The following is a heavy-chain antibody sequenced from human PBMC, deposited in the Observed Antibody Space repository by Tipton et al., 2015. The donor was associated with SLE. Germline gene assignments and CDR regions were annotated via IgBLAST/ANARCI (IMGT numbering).Heavy chain of an antibody. CDR1: GFTFSSYS. J-gene: IGHJ6*02. Sequence: GSLRLSCAASGFTFSSYSMNWVRQAPGKGLEWVSSISSSSSYIYYSDSVKGRFTISRDNVKNSLYLEMNSPRAEDTAVYYCARDPHPYTSAAADYYHGMDVWGQGTAVTVSS. CDR3: ARDPHPYTSAAADYYHGMDV. D-gene: IGHD3-16*02. CDR2: ISSSSSYI. V-gene: IGHV3-21*01.